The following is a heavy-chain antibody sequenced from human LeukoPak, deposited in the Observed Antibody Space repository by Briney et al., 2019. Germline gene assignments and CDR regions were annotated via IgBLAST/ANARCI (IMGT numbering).Heavy chain of an antibody. J-gene: IGHJ4*02. CDR1: GFTFSRYS. CDR3: AKFKGHYGDSEYYFDY. D-gene: IGHD3-10*01. V-gene: IGHV3-21*01. CDR2: ITGSSDYI. Sequence: GGSLRLSRAASGFTFSRYSVNWVRQAPGKGLEWVSCITGSSDYIFYADSVRGRFTISRDNAKNSLYLQMNSLRAEDTAVYYCAKFKGHYGDSEYYFDYWGQGTLVTVSS.